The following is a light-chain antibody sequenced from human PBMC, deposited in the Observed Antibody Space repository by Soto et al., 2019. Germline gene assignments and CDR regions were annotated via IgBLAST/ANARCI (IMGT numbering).Light chain of an antibody. CDR1: QGISNY. Sequence: DIQRTRSPSSLSASVGARFTITCRPSQGISNYLAWYQQKPGKVPKLLIYAASTLQSGVPSRFSGSGSGTDFTLTISSLQPEDVATYYCQKYNSAPRTFGQGTKVEIK. V-gene: IGKV1-27*01. CDR2: AAS. CDR3: QKYNSAPRT. J-gene: IGKJ1*01.